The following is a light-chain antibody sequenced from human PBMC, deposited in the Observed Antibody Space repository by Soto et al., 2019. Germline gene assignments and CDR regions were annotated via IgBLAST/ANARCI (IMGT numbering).Light chain of an antibody. CDR3: QQYDNWPIT. CDR1: QSVNSN. J-gene: IGKJ4*01. Sequence: EIVMTQSPATLSVSPGERATLSCRASQSVNSNLAWYQQKRGQAPRLLIYGTSIRATGIPASFSGSGSGTEFTLTISSLQSEDFAVYYCQQYDNWPITFGGGTKVDIK. CDR2: GTS. V-gene: IGKV3-15*01.